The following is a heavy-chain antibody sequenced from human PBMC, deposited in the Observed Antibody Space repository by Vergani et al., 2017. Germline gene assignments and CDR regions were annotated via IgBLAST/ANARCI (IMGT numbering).Heavy chain of an antibody. CDR3: ARLSYDTTPYLQGGYDC. CDR1: GFTFSACP. D-gene: IGHD3-22*01. V-gene: IGHV3-23*04. CDR2: ISARYPST. J-gene: IGHJ4*02. Sequence: EVQLVESGGGLVKRGGSLRLSCAASGFTFSACPMTWVRQAPGKGLEWVSAISARYPSTYYADSVKGRFTISRDNSKNMLYLQMNSLRAEDTAVYYCARLSYDTTPYLQGGYDCWGQGTLVSVSS.